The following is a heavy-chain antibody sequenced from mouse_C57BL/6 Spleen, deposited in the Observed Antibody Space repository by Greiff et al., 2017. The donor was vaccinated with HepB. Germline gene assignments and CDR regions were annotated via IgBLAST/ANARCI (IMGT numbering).Heavy chain of an antibody. D-gene: IGHD2-1*01. CDR2: ISDGGSYT. CDR3: ARDYYGNYGYFDY. V-gene: IGHV5-4*01. J-gene: IGHJ2*01. CDR1: GFTFSSYA. Sequence: DVQLQESGGGLVKPGGSLKLSCAASGFTFSSYAMSWVRQTPEKRLEWVATISDGGSYTYYPDNVKGRFTISRDNAKNNLYLQMSHLKSEDTAMYYCARDYYGNYGYFDYWGQGTTLTVSS.